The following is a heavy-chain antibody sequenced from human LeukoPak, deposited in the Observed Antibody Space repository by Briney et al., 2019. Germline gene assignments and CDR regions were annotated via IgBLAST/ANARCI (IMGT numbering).Heavy chain of an antibody. Sequence: GGSLRLSCVASTLTIGDYGMSWVRQAPGKGLEWVFGIDWSGDATSYSDSVKGRFTISRDNAKNSLYLQMTSLRAEDTAVYYCARDLSASWYSLGYWGQGTLVTVSS. D-gene: IGHD6-13*01. CDR3: ARDLSASWYSLGY. J-gene: IGHJ4*02. V-gene: IGHV3-20*04. CDR2: IDWSGDAT. CDR1: TLTIGDYG.